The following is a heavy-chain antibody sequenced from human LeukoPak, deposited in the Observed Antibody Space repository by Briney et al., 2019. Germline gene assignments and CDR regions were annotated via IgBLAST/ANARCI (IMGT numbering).Heavy chain of an antibody. V-gene: IGHV1-8*02. Sequence: ASVKVSCKASGYTFTGYYMYWVRQAPGQGLEWMGWMDPNSGNTGYAQKFQGRVTMTRNTSISTAYMELSSLRSEDTAVYYCAREMASSWYWNWFDPWGQGTLVTVSS. D-gene: IGHD6-13*01. J-gene: IGHJ5*02. CDR1: GYTFTGYY. CDR2: MDPNSGNT. CDR3: AREMASSWYWNWFDP.